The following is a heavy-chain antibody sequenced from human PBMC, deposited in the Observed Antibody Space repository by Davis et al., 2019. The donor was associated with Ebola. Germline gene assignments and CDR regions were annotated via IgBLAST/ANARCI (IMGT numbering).Heavy chain of an antibody. Sequence: GESLKISCAASGFTFSDYYMSWIRQAPGKGLEWVSFISGSATTVSYADSVRGRFTISRDNAKHSLYLQMHSLRADDTAVYYCAKTVGWLQQTGEEYFQNWGQGTLVTVSS. CDR1: GFTFSDYY. CDR2: ISGSATTV. CDR3: AKTVGWLQQTGEEYFQN. D-gene: IGHD5-24*01. V-gene: IGHV3-11*01. J-gene: IGHJ1*01.